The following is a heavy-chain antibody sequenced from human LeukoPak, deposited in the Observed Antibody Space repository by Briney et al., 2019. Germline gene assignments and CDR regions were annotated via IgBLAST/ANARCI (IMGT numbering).Heavy chain of an antibody. CDR2: IYPSGTT. Sequence: TLSLTCTVSGGSISGDSYYWSWIRQPAGEGLEYIGLIYPSGTTNYNPSLKPRVTMSVDTSNNQFSLRLSSVTAADTAVYYCARDLYGSGSYSRFDPWGQGTLVTVSS. D-gene: IGHD3-10*01. CDR1: GGSISGDSYY. J-gene: IGHJ5*02. CDR3: ARDLYGSGSYSRFDP. V-gene: IGHV4-61*02.